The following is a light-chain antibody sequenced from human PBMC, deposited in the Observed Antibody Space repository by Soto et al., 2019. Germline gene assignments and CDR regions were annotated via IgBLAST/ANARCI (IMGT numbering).Light chain of an antibody. J-gene: IGKJ1*01. CDR1: QSINSIY. CDR3: QQYGSSRWT. CDR2: GAS. Sequence: EIVLTQSPGTLSLSPGERATLSCRASQSINSIYLAWYQQKPGQAPKLLIHGASNRATDIPDRFSGSGSGTDFTLTISRLVPEVFAVYYCQQYGSSRWTFGQGTKVEIK. V-gene: IGKV3-20*01.